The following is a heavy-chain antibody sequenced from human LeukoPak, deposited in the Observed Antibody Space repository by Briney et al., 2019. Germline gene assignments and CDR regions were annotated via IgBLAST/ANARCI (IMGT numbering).Heavy chain of an antibody. CDR1: GFTFSSYA. V-gene: IGHV3-23*01. CDR2: ISGSGGST. J-gene: IGHJ4*02. D-gene: IGHD6-19*01. CDR3: ARDPPTRASSGWYLVDY. Sequence: GGSLRLSCAASGFTFSSYAMSWVRQAPGKGLEWVSAISGSGGSTYYADSVKGRFTISRDNSKNTLYLQMNSLRAEDTAVYYCARDPPTRASSGWYLVDYWGQGTLVTVSS.